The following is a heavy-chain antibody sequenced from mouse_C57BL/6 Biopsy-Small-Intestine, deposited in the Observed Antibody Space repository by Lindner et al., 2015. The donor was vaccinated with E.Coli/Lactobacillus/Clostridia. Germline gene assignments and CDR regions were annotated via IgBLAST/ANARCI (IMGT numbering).Heavy chain of an antibody. CDR1: GYAFNSFW. CDR2: IFPEDVET. V-gene: IGHV1-82*01. CDR3: ARGTRLDF. J-gene: IGHJ2*01. Sequence: QLQESGPALVKPGASVNISCKASGYAFNSFWMNWVKQRPGKGLEWIGRIFPEDVETTYNGNFKGKATLTADKSSSTAYMQLNSLTSEDSAVYFCARGTRLDFWGQGTTLTVSS. D-gene: IGHD3-3*01.